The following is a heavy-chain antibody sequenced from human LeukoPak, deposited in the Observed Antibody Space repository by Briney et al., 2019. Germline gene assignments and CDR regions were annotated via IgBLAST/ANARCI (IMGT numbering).Heavy chain of an antibody. J-gene: IGHJ4*02. CDR3: ARDQLYCSSTSCYTDAAEY. CDR1: GFTFSSYS. CDR2: ISSSSSYI. V-gene: IGHV3-21*01. D-gene: IGHD2-2*02. Sequence: GGSLRLSCAASGFTFSSYSMNWVRQAPGKGLEWVSSISSSSSYIYYADSVKGRFTISRDNPKNTLYLKMNSLRAEDTAVYYCARDQLYCSSTSCYTDAAEYWGQGTLVTVCS.